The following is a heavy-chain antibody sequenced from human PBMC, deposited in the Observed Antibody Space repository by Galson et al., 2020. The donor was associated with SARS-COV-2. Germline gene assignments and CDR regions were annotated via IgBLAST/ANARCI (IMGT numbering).Heavy chain of an antibody. D-gene: IGHD2-2*01. CDR3: ARGGCSSTSCYAVEGHYYYYGMDV. Sequence: SQTLSLTCAVSGGSISSGGYSWSWIRQPPGKGLEWIGYIYHSGSTYYNPSLKSRVTISVDRSKNQFSLKLSSVTAADTAVYYCARGGCSSTSCYAVEGHYYYYGMDVWGQGTTVTVSS. V-gene: IGHV4-30-2*01. CDR1: GGSISSGGYS. CDR2: IYHSGST. J-gene: IGHJ6*02.